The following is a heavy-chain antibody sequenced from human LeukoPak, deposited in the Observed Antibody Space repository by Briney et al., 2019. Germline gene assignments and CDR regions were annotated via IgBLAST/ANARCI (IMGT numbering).Heavy chain of an antibody. CDR1: GFPFSSYG. D-gene: IGHD3-9*01. J-gene: IGHJ4*02. CDR2: ISFDGSNK. V-gene: IGHV3-30*18. CDR3: AKGNILTGYNPPYYFDY. Sequence: GRSLRLSCAASGFPFSSYGLHWVRQAPGKGLEWVAVISFDGSNKYCADSVRGRFTISRDNSKNTLYLQMNSLRAEDTAVYYCAKGNILTGYNPPYYFDYWGQGTLVTVSS.